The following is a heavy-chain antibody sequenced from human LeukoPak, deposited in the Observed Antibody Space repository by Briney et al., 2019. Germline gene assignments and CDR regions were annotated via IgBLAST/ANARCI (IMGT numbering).Heavy chain of an antibody. CDR1: GGSFSGYY. Sequence: ASETLSLTCAVYGGSFSGYYWSWVRQAPGKGLEWVSAISGSGGSTYYADSVKGRFTISRDNSKNTLYLQMNSLRAEDTAVYYCAKGQPAAAAGDFDYWGQGTLVTVSS. D-gene: IGHD6-13*01. CDR3: AKGQPAAAAGDFDY. J-gene: IGHJ4*02. V-gene: IGHV3-23*01. CDR2: ISGSGGST.